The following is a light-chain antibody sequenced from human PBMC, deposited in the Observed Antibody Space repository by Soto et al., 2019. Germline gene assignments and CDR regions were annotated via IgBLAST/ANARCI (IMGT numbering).Light chain of an antibody. CDR2: DVS. CDR1: SSDVGAYNY. J-gene: IGLJ1*01. Sequence: QSALTQPASVSGSPGQSITISCTGTSSDVGAYNYVSWYQQHPGEAPKLMIYDVSNRPSGVSNRFSGSKSGNTASLTISGLQAEDEADYYCSSYTSSSTSYVFGTGTKLTVL. CDR3: SSYTSSSTSYV. V-gene: IGLV2-14*01.